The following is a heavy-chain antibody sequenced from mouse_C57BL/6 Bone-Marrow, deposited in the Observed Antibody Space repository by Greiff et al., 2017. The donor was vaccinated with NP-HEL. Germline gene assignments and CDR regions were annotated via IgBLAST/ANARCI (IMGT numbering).Heavy chain of an antibody. J-gene: IGHJ1*03. Sequence: QVQLQQPGAELVMPGASVKLSCKASGYTFTSYWMHWVKQRPGQGLEWIGEIDPSDSYTNYNQKFKGKSTLTVDKSSSTAYMQLSSRTSEDSAVYYCARDDYDENWYFDVWGTGTTVTVSS. CDR2: IDPSDSYT. CDR3: ARDDYDENWYFDV. D-gene: IGHD2-4*01. V-gene: IGHV1-69*01. CDR1: GYTFTSYW.